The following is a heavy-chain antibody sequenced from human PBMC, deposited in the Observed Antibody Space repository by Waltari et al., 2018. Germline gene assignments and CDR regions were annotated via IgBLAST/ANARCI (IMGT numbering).Heavy chain of an antibody. CDR1: GGSRSSPW. V-gene: IGHV4-4*07. Sequence: QLQESGPRLVKPSETLSLTCSVSGGSRSSPWWSWIRQPAGKGLEWIWRIYISGTTNKNPSLESRITVSLDTPKNQFSLKLTSVSAADTAVYYCARQATSWSGFDYWGPGIQVTVSS. CDR2: IYISGTT. D-gene: IGHD2-15*01. CDR3: ARQATSWSGFDY. J-gene: IGHJ4*02.